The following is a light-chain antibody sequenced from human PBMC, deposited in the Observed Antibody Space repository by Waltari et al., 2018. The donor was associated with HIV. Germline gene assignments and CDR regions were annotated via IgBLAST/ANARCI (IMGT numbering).Light chain of an antibody. CDR2: SDN. J-gene: IGLJ2*01. Sequence: QSVLTQPPSASGAPGQRFTISCSGSRSNIGTNAVNWYQHLSGTAPRVLIHSDNQRPSGVPDRFSGSKSGTSASLAVTGLQSEDEADYFCASWDDSLSGLLLGGGTRLTVL. CDR1: RSNIGTNA. CDR3: ASWDDSLSGLL. V-gene: IGLV1-44*01.